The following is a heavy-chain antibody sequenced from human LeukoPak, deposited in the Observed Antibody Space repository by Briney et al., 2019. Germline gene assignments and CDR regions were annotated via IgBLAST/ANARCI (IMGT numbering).Heavy chain of an antibody. Sequence: PGGSLRLSCAASGFTVSNNFMYWVRQTPGKGLEWVSSISSDSSYIYYADAVHGRFTVSRDNAKYSLYLQMNSLRAEDTAVYYCVRGSYGAYDYWGQGSLVTVSS. CDR2: ISSDSSYI. D-gene: IGHD4-17*01. CDR1: GFTVSNNF. V-gene: IGHV3-21*01. J-gene: IGHJ4*02. CDR3: VRGSYGAYDY.